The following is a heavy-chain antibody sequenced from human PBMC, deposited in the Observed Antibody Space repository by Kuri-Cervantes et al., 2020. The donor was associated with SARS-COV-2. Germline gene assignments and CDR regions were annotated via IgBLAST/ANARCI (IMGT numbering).Heavy chain of an antibody. CDR2: IGTAGDT. Sequence: GESLKISCAASGFTFSSYDMHWVRQATGKGLEWVSAIGTAGDTYYPGSVKGRFTISRDNSKNTLYLQMNSLRAEDTAVYYCAKLYGSGSYYSFAAFDIWGQGTMVTVSS. CDR1: GFTFSSYD. V-gene: IGHV3-13*01. D-gene: IGHD3-10*01. J-gene: IGHJ3*02. CDR3: AKLYGSGSYYSFAAFDI.